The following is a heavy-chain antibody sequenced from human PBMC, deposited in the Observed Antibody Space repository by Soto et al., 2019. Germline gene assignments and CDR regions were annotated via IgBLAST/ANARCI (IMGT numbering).Heavy chain of an antibody. CDR1: GGSISRYD. V-gene: IGHV4-59*08. D-gene: IGHD4-17*01. J-gene: IGHJ3*02. Sequence: PSETLSVARRVSGGSISRYDWNWIRQQPGKGLEWIGYIYYSGSINYNPSLKSRVTISVDTSKNQFSLKLSSVTAADTAVYYCARHYGDYDFDAFDIWGQGTMVTVSS. CDR2: IYYSGSI. CDR3: ARHYGDYDFDAFDI.